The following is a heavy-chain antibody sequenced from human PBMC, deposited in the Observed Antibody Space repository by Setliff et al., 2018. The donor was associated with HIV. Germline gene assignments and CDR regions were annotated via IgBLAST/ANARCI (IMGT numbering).Heavy chain of an antibody. Sequence: GASVKVSCKASGYTFTIYYMHWVRQAPGQGLEWMGIINPSGGSTSYAQKFQGRATMTRDTPTSTVYMELSSLRSEDTAVYYCASSSGYHYRDAFDIWGQGTMVTVSS. CDR2: INPSGGST. CDR1: GYTFTIYY. V-gene: IGHV1-46*01. CDR3: ASSSGYHYRDAFDI. J-gene: IGHJ3*02. D-gene: IGHD5-12*01.